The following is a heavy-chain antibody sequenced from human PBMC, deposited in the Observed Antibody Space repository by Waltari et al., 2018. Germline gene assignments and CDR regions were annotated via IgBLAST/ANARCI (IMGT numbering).Heavy chain of an antibody. CDR1: GSAFTAYD. Sequence: QVQLVQSGAELRKPGASVKVSCQASGSAFTAYDISWVRQATGQGLQWMGWMNPYNDNTGYSQNFQGRVAMTANTSISTVYMELSSLRPEDTAVYFCATRIELTLGGFDHWGQGTVVTVSS. CDR3: ATRIELTLGGFDH. V-gene: IGHV1-8*01. D-gene: IGHD1-26*01. J-gene: IGHJ4*02. CDR2: MNPYNDNT.